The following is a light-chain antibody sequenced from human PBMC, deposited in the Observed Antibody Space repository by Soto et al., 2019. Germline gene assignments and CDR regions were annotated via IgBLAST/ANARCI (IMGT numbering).Light chain of an antibody. V-gene: IGKV1D-16*01. Sequence: DLRLTQSPSSLSASVGDRVTITCRASQGVGTFLAWYQHKPGKAPKSLINTASTLQSGVPSRFSGSGSRTDFTLTISSLPAEDFATYYCQQYSTYPRPFGQGTRVDLK. CDR2: TAS. J-gene: IGKJ5*01. CDR1: QGVGTF. CDR3: QQYSTYPRP.